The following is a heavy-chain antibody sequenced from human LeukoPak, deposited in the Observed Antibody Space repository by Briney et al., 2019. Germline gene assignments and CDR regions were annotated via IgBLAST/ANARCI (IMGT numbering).Heavy chain of an antibody. Sequence: ASVKVSCKASGYTFTSYYMHWVRQAPGQGLEWMGIINPSGGSTSYAQKFQGRVTMTRDTPIRTAYMELSRLRSDDTAVYYCATMTTRYSDFWSGYASLDHWGQGTLVTVSS. D-gene: IGHD3-3*01. CDR3: ATMTTRYSDFWSGYASLDH. CDR2: INPSGGST. J-gene: IGHJ1*01. V-gene: IGHV1-46*01. CDR1: GYTFTSYY.